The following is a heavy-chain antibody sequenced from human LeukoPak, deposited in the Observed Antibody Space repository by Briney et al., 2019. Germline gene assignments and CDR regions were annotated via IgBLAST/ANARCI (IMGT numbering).Heavy chain of an antibody. D-gene: IGHD3-22*01. CDR3: ARAQYYYDTSGYYNDAFDI. CDR1: GGSVSGGPYY. CDR2: IYYSGST. Sequence: SETLSLTCPVSGGSVSGGPYYGSWIRQPPGKGLEWIGYIYYSGSTNYNPSLKSRVTISLDTSQNQFSLKLISVTAADTAVYYCARAQYYYDTSGYYNDAFDIWGQGTMVTVSS. J-gene: IGHJ3*02. V-gene: IGHV4-61*01.